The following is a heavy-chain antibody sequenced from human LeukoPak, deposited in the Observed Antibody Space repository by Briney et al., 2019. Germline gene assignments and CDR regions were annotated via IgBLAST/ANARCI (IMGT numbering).Heavy chain of an antibody. CDR3: AKALVVAARSALDY. V-gene: IGHV3-23*01. CDR2: ISGSGGST. Sequence: GGSLRLSCAASGFTFSSYGMSWVRQAPGKGLEWVSAISGSGGSTYYADSVKGRFTISRDNSKNTLYLQMNSLRAEDTAVYYCAKALVVAARSALDYWGQGTLVTVSS. CDR1: GFTFSSYG. J-gene: IGHJ4*02. D-gene: IGHD2-15*01.